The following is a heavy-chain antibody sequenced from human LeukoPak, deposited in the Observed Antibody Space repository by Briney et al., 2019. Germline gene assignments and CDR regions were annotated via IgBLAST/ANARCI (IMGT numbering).Heavy chain of an antibody. J-gene: IGHJ4*02. CDR2: IRYDGSNK. D-gene: IGHD2-8*01. V-gene: IGHV3-30*02. CDR3: AKVRLGYCTNGVWYIIVY. Sequence: SGESLTLSWAASGFTISSLGMQWVRHATGGGLEWVTFIRYDGSNKYYADYVKGRFTIYRDNSKNTLYLQMNILRAEDTAVYYCAKVRLGYCTNGVWYIIVYWGQGTLVTVSS. CDR1: GFTISSLG.